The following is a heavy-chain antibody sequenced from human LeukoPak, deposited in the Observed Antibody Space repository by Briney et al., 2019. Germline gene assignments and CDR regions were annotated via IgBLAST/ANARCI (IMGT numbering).Heavy chain of an antibody. CDR3: ARALYGDYNPFDY. V-gene: IGHV4-59*01. Sequence: PSETLSLTCTVSGGSITTYYWSWIRQPPGKGLEWIGYIYYSGSTNYNPSLKSRVTISVDTSKNQFSLKLSSVAAADTAVYYCARALYGDYNPFDYWGQGTLVTVSP. D-gene: IGHD4-17*01. CDR2: IYYSGST. CDR1: GGSITTYY. J-gene: IGHJ4*02.